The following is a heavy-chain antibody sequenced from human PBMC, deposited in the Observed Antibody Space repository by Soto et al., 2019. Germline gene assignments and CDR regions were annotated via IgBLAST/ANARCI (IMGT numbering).Heavy chain of an antibody. CDR2: IFANGHT. Sequence: LSLTCIVSGGSISEKYWNWVRQPPGKGLEWIGLIFANGHTDYNPSLKSRVTMSVDAAKNQFSLRLTSMTAADTAVYYCVARLAASGLNWLDPWGRGTLVTVSS. V-gene: IGHV4-4*07. J-gene: IGHJ5*02. CDR1: GGSISEKY. D-gene: IGHD6-13*01. CDR3: VARLAASGLNWLDP.